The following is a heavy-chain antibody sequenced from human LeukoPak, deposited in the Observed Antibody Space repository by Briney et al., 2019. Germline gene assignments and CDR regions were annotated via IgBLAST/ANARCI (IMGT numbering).Heavy chain of an antibody. CDR3: ARSVGYSSGWDLYYYMDV. J-gene: IGHJ6*03. CDR2: ISYDGSNK. D-gene: IGHD6-19*01. V-gene: IGHV3-30*04. CDR1: GFTFSSYA. Sequence: GRSLRLSCAASGFTFSSYAMHWVRQAPGKGLEWVAVISYDGSNKYYADSVKGRFTISRDNSKNTLYLQMNSLRAEDTAVYYCARSVGYSSGWDLYYYMDVWGKGTTVTVSS.